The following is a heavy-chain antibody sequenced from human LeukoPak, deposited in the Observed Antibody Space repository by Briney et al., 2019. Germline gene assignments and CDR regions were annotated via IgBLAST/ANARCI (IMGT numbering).Heavy chain of an antibody. CDR3: TTITVASHFYY. J-gene: IGHJ4*02. CDR1: GFSFSSYD. CDR2: IRYDGNNK. Sequence: GGSLRLSCAASGFSFSSYDMYWVRQAPGKGLEWVAFIRYDGNNKYYADSVKGRFTISRDNSESTLYLQLNSLRAEDTAVYYCTTITVASHFYYWGPGTLVTVSS. V-gene: IGHV3-30*02. D-gene: IGHD6-19*01.